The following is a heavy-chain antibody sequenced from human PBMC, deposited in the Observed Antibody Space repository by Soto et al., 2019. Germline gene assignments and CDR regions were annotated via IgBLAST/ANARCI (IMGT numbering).Heavy chain of an antibody. J-gene: IGHJ4*02. CDR3: ARSGHTFAGVV. CDR2: LHYSGSA. Sequence: SSVTLSLTCTVSGASMSDYYGSWIRQSPGKGLEHIGYLHYSGSANYNPSLKSRVTISMDTSKNQFSLNLNSVTAADTAIYYCARSGHTFAGVVWGQGIPVTVSS. CDR1: GASMSDYY. V-gene: IGHV4-59*01. D-gene: IGHD3-16*01.